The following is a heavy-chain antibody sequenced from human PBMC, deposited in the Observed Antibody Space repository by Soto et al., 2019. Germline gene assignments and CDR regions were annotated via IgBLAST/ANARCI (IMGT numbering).Heavy chain of an antibody. CDR3: SRVGGYYGDYPNFDY. J-gene: IGHJ4*02. CDR1: GSSISPHC. V-gene: IGHV4-59*11. D-gene: IGHD4-17*01. Sequence: TLXLTCCLSGSSISPHCWTWIRQPPGKGLELIGNIYYSGSTNYNPSLKSRVTISVDTSKKQFSLKLTSVTAADTAVYYCSRVGGYYGDYPNFDYWGQGTRVTVSS. CDR2: IYYSGST.